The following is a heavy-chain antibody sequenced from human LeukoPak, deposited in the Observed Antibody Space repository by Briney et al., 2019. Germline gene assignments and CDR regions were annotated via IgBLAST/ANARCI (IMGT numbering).Heavy chain of an antibody. CDR3: ARDLFSYYGSGSYYRRVQFDP. CDR1: GGSISSGSYY. Sequence: SETLSLTCTVSGGSISSGSYYWSWIRQPAGKGLEWIGRIYTSGSTNYNPSLKSRVTISVDTSKNQFSLKLSSVTAADTAVYYCARDLFSYYGSGSYYRRVQFDPWGQGTLVTVSS. V-gene: IGHV4-61*02. J-gene: IGHJ5*02. D-gene: IGHD3-10*01. CDR2: IYTSGST.